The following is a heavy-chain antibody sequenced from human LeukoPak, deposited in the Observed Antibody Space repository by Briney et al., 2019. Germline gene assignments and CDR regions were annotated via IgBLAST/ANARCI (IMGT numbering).Heavy chain of an antibody. D-gene: IGHD3-10*02. Sequence: GGSLRLSCVASGFTFSSYEMNWVRQAPGKGLEWVSYISSSGSTICYADSVKGRFTISRDNAKNSLYLQMNSLRAEDTAVYYCAELGITMIGGVWGKGTTVTISS. CDR2: ISSSGSTI. CDR3: AELGITMIGGV. J-gene: IGHJ6*04. CDR1: GFTFSSYE. V-gene: IGHV3-48*03.